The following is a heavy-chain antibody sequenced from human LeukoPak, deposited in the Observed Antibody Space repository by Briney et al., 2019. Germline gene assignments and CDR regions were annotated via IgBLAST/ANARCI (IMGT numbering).Heavy chain of an antibody. CDR1: AGSISMGSYY. V-gene: IGHV4-39*07. Sequence: SSHTLSLTCTVSAGSISMGSYYWGWIRQPPGKGLEWIGNIYFSGSTDYNPSLKSRVTISVDTSKNQFSLKLNSVTGADTAVYYCARGPPWYMDVWGKGTTITVSS. J-gene: IGHJ6*03. CDR3: ARGPPWYMDV. CDR2: IYFSGST.